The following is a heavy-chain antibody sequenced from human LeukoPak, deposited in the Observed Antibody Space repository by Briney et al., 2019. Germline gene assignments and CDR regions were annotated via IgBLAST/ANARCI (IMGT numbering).Heavy chain of an antibody. Sequence: GASVKVSCKASGYTFTGYYMHWVRQAPGQGLEWMGRINPNSGGTNYAQKFQGRVTMTRDTSISTAYMELSRLRSDDTAVYYCARGALAYCGGDCYSSAFDYWGQGTLVTVSS. D-gene: IGHD2-21*01. CDR3: ARGALAYCGGDCYSSAFDY. CDR2: INPNSGGT. CDR1: GYTFTGYY. V-gene: IGHV1-2*06. J-gene: IGHJ4*02.